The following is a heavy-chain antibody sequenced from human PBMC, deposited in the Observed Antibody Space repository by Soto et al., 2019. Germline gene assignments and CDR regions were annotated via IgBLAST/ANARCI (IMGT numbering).Heavy chain of an antibody. CDR1: GYTFTSYG. D-gene: IGHD3-22*01. CDR2: ISAYNGNT. Sequence: GASVKVSCKASGYTFTSYGISWVRQAPGQGVEWMGWISAYNGNTNYAQKLQGRVTMTTDTSTSTAYMELRSLRSDDTAVYYCARDSGATYYYDSSGYFPAYWGQGTLVTVSS. CDR3: ARDSGATYYYDSSGYFPAY. J-gene: IGHJ4*02. V-gene: IGHV1-18*01.